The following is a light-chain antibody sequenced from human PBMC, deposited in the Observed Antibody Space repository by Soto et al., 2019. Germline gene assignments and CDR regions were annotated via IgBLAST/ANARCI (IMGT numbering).Light chain of an antibody. CDR2: GNS. V-gene: IGLV1-40*01. CDR1: SSNIGAGYD. CDR3: QSYDSSLSGSV. J-gene: IGLJ3*02. Sequence: QSVRTQPPSVSGAPGQRGTISCTGSSSNIGAGYDVHWYQQLPGTAPKLLIYGNSNRPSGVPDRFSGSKSGTSASLAITGLQAEDEADYYCQSYDSSLSGSVFGGGTTLTVL.